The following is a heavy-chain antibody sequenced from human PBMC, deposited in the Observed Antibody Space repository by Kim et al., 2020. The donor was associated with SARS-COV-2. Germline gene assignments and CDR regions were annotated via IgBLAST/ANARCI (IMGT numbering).Heavy chain of an antibody. V-gene: IGHV4-61*08. D-gene: IGHD6-19*01. CDR2: IYYTGIT. J-gene: IGHJ4*03. CDR3: ARDVWAGPLCYFDF. Sequence: SETLSLTCSVSGDSVSSGDLYWSWIRQPPGEGLEWIGTIYYTGITNYNRSLKSRVAISLDTSKNQFSLKMNSVTAADTAVYYCARDVWAGPLCYFDFLG. CDR1: GDSVSSGDLY.